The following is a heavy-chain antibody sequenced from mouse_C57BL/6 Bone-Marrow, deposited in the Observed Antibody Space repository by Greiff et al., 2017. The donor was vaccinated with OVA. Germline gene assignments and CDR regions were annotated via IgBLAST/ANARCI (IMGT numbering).Heavy chain of an antibody. CDR1: GYTFTDYY. CDR2: INPNNGGT. Sequence: EVQLQQSGPELVKPGASVKISCKASGYTFTDYYMNWVKQSHGKSLEWIGDINPNNGGTSYNQKFKGKATLTVDKSSSTAYMELRSLTSEDSAVYYCARGYSTYYAMDYWGQGTSVTVSS. V-gene: IGHV1-26*01. D-gene: IGHD2-5*01. CDR3: ARGYSTYYAMDY. J-gene: IGHJ4*01.